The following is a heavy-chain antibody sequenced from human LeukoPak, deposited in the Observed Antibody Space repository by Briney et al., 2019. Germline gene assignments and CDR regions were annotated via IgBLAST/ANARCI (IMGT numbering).Heavy chain of an antibody. D-gene: IGHD1-26*01. J-gene: IGHJ4*02. CDR1: GFTFSSYA. V-gene: IGHV3-15*01. CDR2: IKTKTEDGAT. Sequence: GGSLRLSCAASGFTFSSYAMSWVRQAPGKGLEWVGRIKTKTEDGATDYSAPVKARFTISRDDSKTTLYLQMNGLKTEDTAIYYCTTYVGATAYWGQGTLVTVSS. CDR3: TTYVGATAY.